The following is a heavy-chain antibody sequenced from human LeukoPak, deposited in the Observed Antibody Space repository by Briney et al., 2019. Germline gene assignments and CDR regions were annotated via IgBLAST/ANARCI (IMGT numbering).Heavy chain of an antibody. CDR1: EYTLTELS. V-gene: IGHV1-24*01. CDR2: FDPEDGGI. CDR3: AADRGDYSGSYWTAFDI. Sequence: ASVEVSCKVSEYTLTELSMHWVRQAPGKGLEWLGGFDPEDGGIIYAQKFQGRVTMSDDTSTDTAYMELGSLRSDDTAVYYCAADRGDYSGSYWTAFDIWGQGTMVTVSS. D-gene: IGHD1-26*01. J-gene: IGHJ3*02.